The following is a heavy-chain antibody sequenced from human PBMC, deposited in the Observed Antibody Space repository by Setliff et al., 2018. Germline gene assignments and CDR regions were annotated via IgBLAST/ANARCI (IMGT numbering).Heavy chain of an antibody. J-gene: IGHJ5*02. CDR1: GFTYNNCW. CDR3: ARDVYDFRTGQADP. V-gene: IGHV3-7*01. Sequence: GGSLRLSCGASGFTYNNCWVSWVRQAPGKGLEWLASINPDGSEKYYVDSVKGRFTISRDNAESLLYLQMNSLRTEDTGVYYCARDVYDFRTGQADPWGQGTLVTVSS. D-gene: IGHD3-3*01. CDR2: INPDGSEK.